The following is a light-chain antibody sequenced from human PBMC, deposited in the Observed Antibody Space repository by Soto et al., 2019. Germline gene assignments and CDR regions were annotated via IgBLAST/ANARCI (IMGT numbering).Light chain of an antibody. CDR1: QSLTTTY. CDR3: QQYGSTPGT. J-gene: IGKJ1*01. V-gene: IGKV3-20*01. CDR2: GAS. Sequence: EIVVTQSPDTLSLSPGERATLSCRTSQSLTTTYLAWYQHKPGQAPRLLIYGASSRATGIPDRFSGSGSGTDFTLTISRLEPEDFAVYYCQQYGSTPGTFGQGTKVEIK.